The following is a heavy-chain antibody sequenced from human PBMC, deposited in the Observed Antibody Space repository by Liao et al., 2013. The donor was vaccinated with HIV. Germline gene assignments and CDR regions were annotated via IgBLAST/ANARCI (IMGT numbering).Heavy chain of an antibody. Sequence: QVQLQESGPGLVKPSQTLSLTCTVSGGSISSGSYYWSWIRQPAGKGLEWIGRIYTSGSTNYNPSLKSRVTISVDTSKNQFSLKLSSVTAADTAVYYCARGGHSSGYLNYWGQGTLVTVSS. D-gene: IGHD3-22*01. CDR2: IYTSGST. CDR1: GGSISSGSYY. CDR3: ARGGHSSGYLNY. J-gene: IGHJ4*02. V-gene: IGHV4-61*02.